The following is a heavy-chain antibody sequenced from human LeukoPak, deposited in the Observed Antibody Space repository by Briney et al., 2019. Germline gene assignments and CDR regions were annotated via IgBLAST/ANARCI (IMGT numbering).Heavy chain of an antibody. CDR1: SVSLTNYY. CDR3: ARQGSGSFYFDY. J-gene: IGHJ4*02. V-gene: IGHV4-59*08. CDR2: IFFGGTT. D-gene: IGHD1-26*01. Sequence: SETLSLTCTVSSVSLTNYYWSWIRQPPGKGLEWIGYIFFGGTTNYNPSLKSRVTISVDTSKNQFSLKLSSVTAAATAVYYCARQGSGSFYFDYWGQGILVTVSS.